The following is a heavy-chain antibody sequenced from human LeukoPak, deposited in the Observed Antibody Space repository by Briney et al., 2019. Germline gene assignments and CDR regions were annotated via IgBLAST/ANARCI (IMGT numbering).Heavy chain of an antibody. CDR3: ARHRGGSSEFDY. D-gene: IGHD2-15*01. V-gene: IGHV4-39*07. CDR1: GGSSSSKDDY. Sequence: SETLSLTCTVAGGSSSSKDDYWAWIRRPPGKGLEWIGSIYYSGITNYIPSLKSRVTMSVDTSKNQFSLRLSSVTAEDSAMYYCARHRGGSSEFDYWGQGALVTVSS. J-gene: IGHJ4*02. CDR2: IYYSGIT.